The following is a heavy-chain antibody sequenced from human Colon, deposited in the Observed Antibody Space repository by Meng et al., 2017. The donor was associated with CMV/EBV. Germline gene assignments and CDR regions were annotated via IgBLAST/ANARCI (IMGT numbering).Heavy chain of an antibody. CDR1: GFTFSSYS. V-gene: IGHV3-21*01. D-gene: IGHD3-3*01. J-gene: IGHJ4*02. CDR2: ISRSSSYI. CDR3: ARDYPYYDFWSGFDY. Sequence: SGFTFSSYSMNRVRQAPGKGLEWVSSISRSSSYIYYADSVKGRFTISRDNAKNSLYLQMNSLRAEDTAVYYCARDYPYYDFWSGFDYWGQGTLVTVSS.